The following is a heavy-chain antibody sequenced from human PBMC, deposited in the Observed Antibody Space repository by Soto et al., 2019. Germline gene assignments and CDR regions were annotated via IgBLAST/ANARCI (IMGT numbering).Heavy chain of an antibody. Sequence: PSETLSLTCTVSGDSISSDYYYWGWIRQSPGKGLEWIGSMHYSGTTYHNPSLKSRVAISVDTSKNQLSLKLSSVTAADTAVYYCARDLAAAGRGYYYGMDVWGQGTTVTVSS. CDR2: MHYSGTT. D-gene: IGHD6-13*01. CDR3: ARDLAAAGRGYYYGMDV. V-gene: IGHV4-39*02. CDR1: GDSISSDYYY. J-gene: IGHJ6*02.